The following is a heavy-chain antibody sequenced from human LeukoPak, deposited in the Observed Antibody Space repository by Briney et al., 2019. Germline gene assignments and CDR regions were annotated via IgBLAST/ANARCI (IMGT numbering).Heavy chain of an antibody. CDR2: IYYSGST. Sequence: SETLSLTCTVSGGSISNYYWSWIRQPPGKGLEWIGYIYYSGSTNYNPSLKSRVTISVNTSKKQFSLKLSSVTAADTAVYYCGRDRSGGLYGMDVWGQGTTVTVSS. D-gene: IGHD3-10*01. CDR3: GRDRSGGLYGMDV. V-gene: IGHV4-59*01. CDR1: GGSISNYY. J-gene: IGHJ6*02.